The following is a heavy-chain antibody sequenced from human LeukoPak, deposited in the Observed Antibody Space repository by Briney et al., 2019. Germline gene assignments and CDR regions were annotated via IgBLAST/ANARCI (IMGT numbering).Heavy chain of an antibody. CDR3: VRDRTKYCSSTSCPLDY. J-gene: IGHJ4*02. CDR2: INPYSGGT. CDR1: GYSFTGYY. V-gene: IGHV1-2*02. D-gene: IGHD2-2*01. Sequence: VKVSCKASGYSFTGYYMHWGRQAPGQGLEWMGWINPYSGGTNYAQKFQGRFTMTRDTSISTAYMELSRLRSDDTAVYYCVRDRTKYCSSTSCPLDYWGQGTLVTVSS.